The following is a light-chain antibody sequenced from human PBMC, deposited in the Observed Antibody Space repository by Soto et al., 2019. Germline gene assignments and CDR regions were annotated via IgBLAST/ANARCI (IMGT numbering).Light chain of an antibody. CDR3: AAWDGSRSGYV. CDR2: NNN. Sequence: QSVLTQPPSASGTPGQRVTISCSGSSFNIGSNSVYWYQQLPGTAPKLFIYNNNQRPSGVPDRFSGSKSDTSASLAISGLRSEDEADYYCAAWDGSRSGYVFGSGTKVTVL. J-gene: IGLJ1*01. V-gene: IGLV1-47*02. CDR1: SFNIGSNS.